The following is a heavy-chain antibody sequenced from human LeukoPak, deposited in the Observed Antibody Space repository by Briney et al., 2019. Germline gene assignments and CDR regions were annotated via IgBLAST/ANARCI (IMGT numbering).Heavy chain of an antibody. CDR2: IHYSGAT. J-gene: IGHJ3*02. CDR3: AREGRNGWYVPFDI. V-gene: IGHV4-59*01. D-gene: IGHD6-19*01. Sequence: SETLFLTCTVSGDSINGYFWSWIRQPPEKGLEWIGYIHYSGATNYNPSLKGRGTISVDTSKNQFSLKLNSVTAADTAVYYCAREGRNGWYVPFDIWGQGTMITVSP. CDR1: GDSINGYF.